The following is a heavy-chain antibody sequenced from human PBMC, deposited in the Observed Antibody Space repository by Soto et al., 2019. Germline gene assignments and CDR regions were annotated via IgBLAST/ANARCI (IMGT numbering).Heavy chain of an antibody. Sequence: ASVKVSCKASGYIFVNYGIAWVRQAPGQGLEWMGWISPYSGNTHYASKVQGRLTMTTDTSTSTAYMDLGSLTSDDTAVSSSLRLFICKNSVFLELSLEMVNRPCTESE. V-gene: IGHV1-18*01. CDR3: LRLFICKNSVFLELSLEMVNRPCTESE. D-gene: IGHD2-21*01. CDR2: ISPYSGNT. CDR1: GYIFVNYG. J-gene: IGHJ1*01.